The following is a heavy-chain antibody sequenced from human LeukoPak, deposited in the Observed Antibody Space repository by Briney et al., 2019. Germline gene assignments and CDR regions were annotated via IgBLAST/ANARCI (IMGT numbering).Heavy chain of an antibody. J-gene: IGHJ4*02. D-gene: IGHD3-9*01. CDR1: GFTFSTYR. CDR3: ARDLDWILFDC. V-gene: IGHV3-74*03. CDR2: IRPEGTTT. Sequence: GGSLRLSCAASGFTFSTYRMHWVRQAPGKGLVWVSRIRPEGTTTAYTDSVKGGFTISRDNAKNTLFLQMNSLSAEDTAVYFCARDLDWILFDCWGQGTLVTVPS.